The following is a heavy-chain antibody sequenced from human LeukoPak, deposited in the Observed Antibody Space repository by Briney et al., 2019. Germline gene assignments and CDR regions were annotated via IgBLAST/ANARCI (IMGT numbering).Heavy chain of an antibody. D-gene: IGHD1-26*01. V-gene: IGHV5-51*01. CDR1: GYRFNNYW. CDR2: IYPGDSDT. CDR3: ARQSSGCDY. Sequence: GGSLEISFKGSGYRFNNYWLGWVRPMPGKGLEWMGIIYPGDSDTRYSPSFQGQVHISADKSISTAYLQWSSLKASDTAMYYCARQSSGCDYWGQGTLVTVSS. J-gene: IGHJ4*02.